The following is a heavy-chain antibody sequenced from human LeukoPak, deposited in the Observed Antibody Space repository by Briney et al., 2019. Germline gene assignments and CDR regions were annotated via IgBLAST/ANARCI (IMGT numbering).Heavy chain of an antibody. Sequence: GGSLRLSCAASGFTFSSYAMSWVRQAPGKGLEWVSAISGSGGSTYYADSVKGRFTISRDNSKNTLYLQMNSLRAEDTAVYYCAKAKYNWNYQLWSDPWGQGTLVTVSS. CDR1: GFTFSSYA. CDR3: AKAKYNWNYQLWSDP. V-gene: IGHV3-23*01. D-gene: IGHD1-7*01. CDR2: ISGSGGST. J-gene: IGHJ5*02.